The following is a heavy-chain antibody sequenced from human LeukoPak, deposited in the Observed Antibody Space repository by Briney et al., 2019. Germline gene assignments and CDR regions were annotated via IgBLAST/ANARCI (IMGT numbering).Heavy chain of an antibody. J-gene: IGHJ4*02. D-gene: IGHD5-12*01. CDR3: AREGRVSGYDFDC. Sequence: GGSLRLSCAAYGVTFSSYWMHWVRQAPGKGLVWVSRINSDGSSITYADSVKGRFTISRDNAKNTLYLQMNSLRVEDTAVYYCAREGRVSGYDFDCWGQGTLVTVSS. V-gene: IGHV3-74*03. CDR2: INSDGSSI. CDR1: GVTFSSYW.